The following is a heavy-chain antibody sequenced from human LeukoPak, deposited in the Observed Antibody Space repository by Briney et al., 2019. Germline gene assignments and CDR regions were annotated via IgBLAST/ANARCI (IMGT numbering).Heavy chain of an antibody. J-gene: IGHJ3*02. V-gene: IGHV3-53*01. Sequence: GSLRLSCTVSGFTVSSNSMSWVRQAPGKGLEWVSFIYSDNTHYSDSVKGRFTISRDNSKNTLYLQMNSLRAEDTAVYYCARLIAVAGTRAFDIWGQGTMVTVSS. CDR2: IYSDNT. CDR3: ARLIAVAGTRAFDI. D-gene: IGHD6-19*01. CDR1: GFTVSSNS.